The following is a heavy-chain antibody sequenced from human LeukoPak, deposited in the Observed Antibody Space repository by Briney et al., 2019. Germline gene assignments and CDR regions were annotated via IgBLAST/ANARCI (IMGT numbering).Heavy chain of an antibody. CDR1: GFTFSNYG. Sequence: PGGSLRLSCAASGFTFSNYGMHWVRQAPGKGLEWVAVISYDGSNKYYADSVKGRFTISRDNSKNTLYLQMNSLRAEDPAVYYCAKSTGYSSGWYTYWGQGTLVTVSS. V-gene: IGHV3-30*18. D-gene: IGHD6-19*01. CDR2: ISYDGSNK. CDR3: AKSTGYSSGWYTY. J-gene: IGHJ4*02.